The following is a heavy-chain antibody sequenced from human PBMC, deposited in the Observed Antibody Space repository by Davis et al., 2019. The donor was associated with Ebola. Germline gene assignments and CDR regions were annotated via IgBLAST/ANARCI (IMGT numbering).Heavy chain of an antibody. J-gene: IGHJ4*02. CDR3: SRGGGSYHTDDY. V-gene: IGHV3-73*01. CDR1: GSTFSGSA. Sequence: GESLKISCAASGSTFSGSAMHWVRQASGKGLEWVGRIRNKANSYATAYAASVKGRFTISRDDSKNTAYLQMNSLKTEDTAVYYCSRGGGSYHTDDYWGQGTLVTVSS. D-gene: IGHD1-26*01. CDR2: IRNKANSYAT.